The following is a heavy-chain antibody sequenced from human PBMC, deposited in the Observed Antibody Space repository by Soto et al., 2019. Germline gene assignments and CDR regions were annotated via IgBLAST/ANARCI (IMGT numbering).Heavy chain of an antibody. D-gene: IGHD2-8*02. J-gene: IGHJ4*02. Sequence: PSETLSLTCTVSGGSISNYYWSWIRQPPGKGLEWIGYIYYSGSTNYNPSLMGRVTISVDTSKNQFSLKLTSVTAADTAVYYCARDKITGLFDYWGQGSLVTV. CDR3: ARDKITGLFDY. CDR2: IYYSGST. CDR1: GGSISNYY. V-gene: IGHV4-59*01.